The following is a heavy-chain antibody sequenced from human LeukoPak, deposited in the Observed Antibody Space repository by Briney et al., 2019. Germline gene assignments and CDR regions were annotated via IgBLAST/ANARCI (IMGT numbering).Heavy chain of an antibody. CDR3: ARQWDYYGSGSYYNFFDY. V-gene: IGHV5-51*01. Sequence: GESLNIPCKGSGYSFTSYWIGWVRPMPGKGLEWMGIIYPGDSDTRYSPSFQGQVTISADKSIRTAYLQWSSLKASDTAMYYCARQWDYYGSGSYYNFFDYWGQGTLVTVSS. J-gene: IGHJ4*02. CDR2: IYPGDSDT. CDR1: GYSFTSYW. D-gene: IGHD3-10*01.